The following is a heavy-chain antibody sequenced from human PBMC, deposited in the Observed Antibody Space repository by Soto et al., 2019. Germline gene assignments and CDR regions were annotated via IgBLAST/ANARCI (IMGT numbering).Heavy chain of an antibody. CDR1: GFTFSSYG. CDR3: ARLNSKYCSGGSCYLYYYYMDV. V-gene: IGHV3-33*01. J-gene: IGHJ6*03. CDR2: IWYDGSNK. D-gene: IGHD2-15*01. Sequence: GGSLRLSCAASGFTFSSYGMHWVRQAPGKGLEWVAVIWYDGSNKYYADSVKGRFTISRDNSKNTLYLQMNSLGAEDTAVYYCARLNSKYCSGGSCYLYYYYMDVWGKGTTVTVSS.